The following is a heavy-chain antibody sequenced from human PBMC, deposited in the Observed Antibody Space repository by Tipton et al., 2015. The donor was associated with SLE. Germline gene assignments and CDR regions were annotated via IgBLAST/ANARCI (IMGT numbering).Heavy chain of an antibody. CDR1: GFTFSNYW. D-gene: IGHD5-18*01. CDR2: IYAGGTT. J-gene: IGHJ4*02. V-gene: IGHV3-53*01. CDR3: ARVQLGYNYGNWYCLDY. Sequence: GSLRLSCAASGFTFSNYWMHWVRQAPGKGLECVSVIYAGGTTYYADSVKGRFTISRDNSKNTLYLQMNSLRAEDTAVYYCARVQLGYNYGNWYCLDYWGQGTLVTVSS.